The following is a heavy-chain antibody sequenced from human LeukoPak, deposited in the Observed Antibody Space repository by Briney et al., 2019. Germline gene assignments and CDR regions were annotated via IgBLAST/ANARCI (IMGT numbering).Heavy chain of an antibody. D-gene: IGHD2-15*01. V-gene: IGHV5-51*01. Sequence: GESLKISCKGSGYSFTIYWFGWVRQMPGKGLEWMGIIYRGDSDTRYSPSFQGQVTISADKSISTAYLQWSSLKAWDTAMYDCERRIEDFLDVWGKGTTVTVSS. J-gene: IGHJ6*04. CDR2: IYRGDSDT. CDR3: ERRIEDFLDV. CDR1: GYSFTIYW.